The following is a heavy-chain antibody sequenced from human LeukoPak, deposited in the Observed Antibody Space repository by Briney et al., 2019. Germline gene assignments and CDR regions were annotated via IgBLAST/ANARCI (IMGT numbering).Heavy chain of an antibody. Sequence: GGSLRLSCAASGFTFRSNSMSWVRQAPGKGLEWVSAITGTGENTYYADFVKGRFTISRDNPNNTLYLQMNSLRAEDTAVYYCAKIGGYLDYWGQGTLVTVSS. D-gene: IGHD3-10*01. J-gene: IGHJ4*02. CDR1: GFTFRSNS. CDR2: ITGTGENT. V-gene: IGHV3-23*01. CDR3: AKIGGYLDY.